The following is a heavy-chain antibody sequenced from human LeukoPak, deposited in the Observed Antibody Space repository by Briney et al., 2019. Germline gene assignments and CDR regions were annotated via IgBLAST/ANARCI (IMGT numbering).Heavy chain of an antibody. D-gene: IGHD4-17*01. Sequence: PGGSLRLSCAASGLTFSSYAMNWVRQAPGKGLEWVSAISGSGGNTYYADSVKGRFTISRDNSKNTLYLQMNSLRAEDTAVYYCANPRGDYGAYAFDIWGQGTMVTVSS. CDR2: ISGSGGNT. J-gene: IGHJ3*02. V-gene: IGHV3-23*01. CDR3: ANPRGDYGAYAFDI. CDR1: GLTFSSYA.